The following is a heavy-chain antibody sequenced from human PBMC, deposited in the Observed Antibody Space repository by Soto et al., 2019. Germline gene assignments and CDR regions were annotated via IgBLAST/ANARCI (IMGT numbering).Heavy chain of an antibody. CDR1: GAPFSGYY. V-gene: IGHV4-34*01. CDR3: AREGSSTSCYDY. D-gene: IGHD2-2*01. J-gene: IGHJ4*02. Sequence: SETLSLTCAVYGAPFSGYYWTWIRQPPGKGLEWIGEINHTGSTKYNPSLKSRVTISLDTSKNQFSLSLRSVTAADTAVYYCAREGSSTSCYDYWGQGTLVTVSS. CDR2: INHTGST.